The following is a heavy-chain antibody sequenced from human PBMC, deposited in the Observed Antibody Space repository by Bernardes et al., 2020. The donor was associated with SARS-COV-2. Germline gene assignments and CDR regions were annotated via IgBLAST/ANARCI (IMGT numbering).Heavy chain of an antibody. J-gene: IGHJ6*02. CDR2: ISYDGSNK. V-gene: IGHV3-30*18. Sequence: GGSLRLCCAASGFAFSSFGMHWVRQAPGKGLEWVAVISYDGSNKYYTDSVKGRFTISRDNSKNTLYLQMNSLTAEDTAVYYCAKDRVWIAAAGRGRNMDVWGQGTAVTVSS. CDR3: AKDRVWIAAAGRGRNMDV. CDR1: GFAFSSFG. D-gene: IGHD6-13*01.